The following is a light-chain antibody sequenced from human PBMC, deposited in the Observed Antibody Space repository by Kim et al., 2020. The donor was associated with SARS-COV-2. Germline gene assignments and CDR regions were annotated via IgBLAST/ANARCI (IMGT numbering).Light chain of an antibody. CDR1: QSVSSN. J-gene: IGKJ1*01. Sequence: ILMTQSPVTLSVSPGERATLSCRASQSVSSNLAWYQQKPGQAPRLLIYGASTRATGIPARFSGSGSGTEFTLTISSLQSEDFAVYYCQHYNNWPPWTFGQGTKVEIK. CDR2: GAS. V-gene: IGKV3-15*01. CDR3: QHYNNWPPWT.